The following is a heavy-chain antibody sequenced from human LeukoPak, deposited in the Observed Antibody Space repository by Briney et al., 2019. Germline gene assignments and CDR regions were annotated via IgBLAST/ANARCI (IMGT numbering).Heavy chain of an antibody. D-gene: IGHD2-2*01. CDR3: ARGGGSDRDIVVVPAADYGY. CDR2: INHSGST. V-gene: IGHV4-34*01. Sequence: SETLSLTCAVYGGSFSGYYWSWIRQPPGKGLEWIGEINHSGSTNYNPSLKSRVTISVDTSKNQFSLKLSSVTAADTAVYYRARGGGSDRDIVVVPAADYGYWGQGTLVTVSS. J-gene: IGHJ4*02. CDR1: GGSFSGYY.